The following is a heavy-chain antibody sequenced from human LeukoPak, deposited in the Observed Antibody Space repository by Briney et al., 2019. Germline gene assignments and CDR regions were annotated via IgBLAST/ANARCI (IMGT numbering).Heavy chain of an antibody. J-gene: IGHJ5*02. D-gene: IGHD3-3*01. CDR3: ARNSITIFGGGFDP. Sequence: SETLSLTCTVSGGSISSSSYYWGWIRQPPGKGLEWIGSIYYSGSTYYNPSLKSRVTISVDTSKNQFSLKLSSVTAADTAVYYCARNSITIFGGGFDPWGQGTLVTVSS. CDR1: GGSISSSSYY. V-gene: IGHV4-39*07. CDR2: IYYSGST.